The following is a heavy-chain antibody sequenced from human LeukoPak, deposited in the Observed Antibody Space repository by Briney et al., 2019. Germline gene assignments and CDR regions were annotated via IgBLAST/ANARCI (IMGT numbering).Heavy chain of an antibody. CDR2: IKKDGSEK. Sequence: GGSLRLSCAASGFTFSSYWMNWFRQAPGKGLEWVANIKKDGSEKYYVDSVKGRFAISRDNANNSLYLQMNSLRAEDTAVYYCVRENKAALWGQGTLVTVSS. D-gene: IGHD6-25*01. CDR3: VRENKAAL. CDR1: GFTFSSYW. J-gene: IGHJ4*02. V-gene: IGHV3-7*01.